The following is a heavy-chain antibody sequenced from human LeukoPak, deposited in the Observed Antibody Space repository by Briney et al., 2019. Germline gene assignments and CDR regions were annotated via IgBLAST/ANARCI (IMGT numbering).Heavy chain of an antibody. CDR1: GYTFTSYY. J-gene: IGHJ3*01. Sequence: ASVKVSCKASGYTFTSYYVHWVRQAPGQGLEWMGIISPSGASTSYAQKFQGRVTMTRDMSTSTVYMEPSSLISEDTAVYYCARGSSRGPRDAFDFWGQGTWSPSLQ. D-gene: IGHD2-15*01. V-gene: IGHV1-46*01. CDR3: ARGSSRGPRDAFDF. CDR2: ISPSGAST.